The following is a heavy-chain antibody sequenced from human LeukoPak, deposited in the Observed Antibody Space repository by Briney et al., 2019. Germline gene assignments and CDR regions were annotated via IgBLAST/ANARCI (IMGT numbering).Heavy chain of an antibody. Sequence: SETLSLTCSVSGDSFSSATYYWGWIRQPPGKGLEWIATIYSSGSTHYNPSLRGRVTISVDTSKNHFYLNLSSVTAADTAVYYCARQLGRHDSFLEYFQHWGQGTLVTVSA. CDR3: ARQLGRHDSFLEYFQH. V-gene: IGHV4-39*01. D-gene: IGHD2-15*01. J-gene: IGHJ1*01. CDR2: IYSSGST. CDR1: GDSFSSATYY.